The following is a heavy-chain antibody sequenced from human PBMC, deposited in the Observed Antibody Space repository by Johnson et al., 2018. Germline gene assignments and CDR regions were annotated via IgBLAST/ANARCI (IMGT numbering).Heavy chain of an antibody. CDR3: AKDARVAATSYYYYYYMDV. D-gene: IGHD2-15*01. J-gene: IGHJ6*03. CDR2: ISYDGSNK. V-gene: IGHV3-30*18. CDR1: GFTFSSSG. Sequence: VQLLETGGGVVQPGKSLRLSCAASGFTFSSSGMHWVRQAPGKGLEWVAVISYDGSNKYYADSVKGRFTISRDDSENTVYVQMNSLRAEDTALYYCAKDARVAATSYYYYYYMDVWGKGTTVTFSS.